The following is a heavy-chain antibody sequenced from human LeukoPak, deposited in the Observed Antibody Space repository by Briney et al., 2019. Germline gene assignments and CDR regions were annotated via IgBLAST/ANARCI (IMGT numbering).Heavy chain of an antibody. Sequence: GGSLRLSCAASGLTLSDAWLTWVRQAPGKGLEGVARIKSKIDGGLKDYAAPVKGTFTISRDDSENTVYLQINSMKIEDTAMYYCATGRSGYFDSWGQGTLVTASS. CDR3: ATGRSGYFDS. J-gene: IGHJ4*02. CDR2: IKSKIDGGLK. CDR1: GLTLSDAW. V-gene: IGHV3-15*01.